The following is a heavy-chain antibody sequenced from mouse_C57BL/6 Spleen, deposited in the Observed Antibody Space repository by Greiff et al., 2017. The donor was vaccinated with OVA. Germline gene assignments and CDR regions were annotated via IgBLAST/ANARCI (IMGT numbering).Heavy chain of an antibody. J-gene: IGHJ4*01. CDR3: AATAADYAMDY. D-gene: IGHD1-2*01. CDR1: GYTFTSYW. V-gene: IGHV1-69*01. Sequence: QVQLQQPGAELVMPGASVKLSCEASGYTFTSYWMHWVKQRPGQGLEWIGEIDPSDSYTNYNQKFKGQSTLPVDKSSSTAYMQLSSLKSEDSAVYYCAATAADYAMDYWGQGTSVTVSS. CDR2: IDPSDSYT.